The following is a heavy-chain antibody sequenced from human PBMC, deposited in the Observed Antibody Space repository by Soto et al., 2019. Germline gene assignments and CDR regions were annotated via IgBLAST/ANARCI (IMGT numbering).Heavy chain of an antibody. D-gene: IGHD6-13*01. Sequence: GGSLRLSCAASGFTFSTCWMMWVRQAPGKGLEWVANINQDGSERYYVDSVKGRFTISRDNAKNSLYLQMNSLRAEDTAVYYCARARPPGYSSSWYQFGAFDIWGQGTMVTVSS. CDR1: GFTFSTCW. CDR2: INQDGSER. V-gene: IGHV3-7*03. J-gene: IGHJ3*02. CDR3: ARARPPGYSSSWYQFGAFDI.